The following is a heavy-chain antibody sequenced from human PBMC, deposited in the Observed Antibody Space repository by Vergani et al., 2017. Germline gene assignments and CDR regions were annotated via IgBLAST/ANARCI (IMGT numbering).Heavy chain of an antibody. CDR2: ISGSGGST. J-gene: IGHJ4*02. V-gene: IGHV3-23*01. CDR1: GFTFSSYA. D-gene: IGHD3-22*01. CDR3: AKDPWYYYDSSFAPAYFDY. Sequence: EVQLLESGGGLVQPGGSLRLSCAASGFTFSSYAMSWVCQAPGKGLEWVSAISGSGGSTYYADSVKGRLTISRDNSKNTLYLQMNSLRAEDTAVYYCAKDPWYYYDSSFAPAYFDYWDQGTLVTVSS.